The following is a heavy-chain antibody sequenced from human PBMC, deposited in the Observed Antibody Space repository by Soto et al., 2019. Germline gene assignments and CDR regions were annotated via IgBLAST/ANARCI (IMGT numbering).Heavy chain of an antibody. Sequence: QVQLMQSGAEVKKPGASVKVSCKASGYTFTSYDINWVRQATGQGLEWMGWMNPNSGNTGYAQKFHGRVTMTRNTSISTAYMELSSLRSEDTAVYYCARERSSSKRFDPWGQGTLVTVSS. D-gene: IGHD3-16*02. CDR3: ARERSSSKRFDP. CDR2: MNPNSGNT. J-gene: IGHJ5*02. CDR1: GYTFTSYD. V-gene: IGHV1-8*01.